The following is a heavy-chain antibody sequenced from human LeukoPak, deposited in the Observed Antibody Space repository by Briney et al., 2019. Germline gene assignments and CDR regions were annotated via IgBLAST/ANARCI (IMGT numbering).Heavy chain of an antibody. Sequence: SETLSLTCTVSGASITSYFWSWVRQPPGKGLEWIGYIYYTGSTNYNLSFKSRVTISVDTSKSHFSLKMNSVTAADTAVYYCASSQFGDLWSPYYFDYWGQGTLVTVSS. V-gene: IGHV4-59*08. D-gene: IGHD3-3*01. CDR3: ASSQFGDLWSPYYFDY. J-gene: IGHJ4*02. CDR1: GASITSYF. CDR2: IYYTGST.